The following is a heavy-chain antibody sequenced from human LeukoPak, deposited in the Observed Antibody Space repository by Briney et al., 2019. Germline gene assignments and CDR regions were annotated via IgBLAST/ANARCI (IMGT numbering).Heavy chain of an antibody. CDR2: IYHSGIT. D-gene: IGHD6-19*01. J-gene: IGHJ4*02. CDR1: GGSISTYY. Sequence: PSETLSLTCTVSGGSISTYYWSWIRQPPGKGLEWVGFIYHSGITNYNPSLKSRVTISVDTSKNQFSLKLSSVTVADTAVYYCARDERSDTSGWHLGYWGQGTLVTVSS. CDR3: ARDERSDTSGWHLGY. V-gene: IGHV4-59*01.